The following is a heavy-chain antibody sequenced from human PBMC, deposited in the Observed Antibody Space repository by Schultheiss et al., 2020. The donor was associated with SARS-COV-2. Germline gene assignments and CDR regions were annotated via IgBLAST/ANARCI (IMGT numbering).Heavy chain of an antibody. J-gene: IGHJ4*02. V-gene: IGHV4-4*02. CDR2: IHHSGRT. Sequence: SETLSLTCAVSGGSISSTNWWSWVRQPPGKGLEWIGEIHHSGRTSYNPSLKSRVTISVDKSNNQFSLNLSSVTAADTAVYYCARMGGQWLAYYYFDFWGQGTLVTVSS. CDR1: GGSISSTNW. CDR3: ARMGGQWLAYYYFDF. D-gene: IGHD6-19*01.